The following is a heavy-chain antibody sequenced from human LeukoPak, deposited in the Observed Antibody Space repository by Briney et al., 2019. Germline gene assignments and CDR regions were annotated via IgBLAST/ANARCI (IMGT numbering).Heavy chain of an antibody. J-gene: IGHJ5*02. CDR1: GDSISGSNYH. V-gene: IGHV4-39*07. CDR3: AREPDA. CDR2: VHHTGRA. Sequence: PSETLSLTCTVSGDSISGSNYHWGWIRQPPGKGLECLGTVHHTGRAFYNPSLRGRTTVSVDTSKNEFSLKLTSVTAADTAVYYCAREPDAWGQGILVIVSS.